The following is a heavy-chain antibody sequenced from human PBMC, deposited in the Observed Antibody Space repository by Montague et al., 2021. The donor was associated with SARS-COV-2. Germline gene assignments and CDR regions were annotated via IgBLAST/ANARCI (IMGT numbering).Heavy chain of an antibody. CDR1: GFSLSTSGVG. CDR3: ARIWGATRGDAFDI. V-gene: IGHV2-70*01. D-gene: IGHD1-26*01. J-gene: IGHJ3*02. Sequence: PALVKPTQTLTLTCTFSGFSLSTSGVGVGWIRQPPGKALEWLALIYWDDDKYYSTSLKTRLTISKDTSKSQVVLTMTNMDPVDTATYYCARIWGATRGDAFDIWGQGTMVTVSS. CDR2: IYWDDDK.